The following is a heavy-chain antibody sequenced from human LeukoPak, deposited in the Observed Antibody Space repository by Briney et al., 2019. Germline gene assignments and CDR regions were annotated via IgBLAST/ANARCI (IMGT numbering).Heavy chain of an antibody. CDR3: ARQYYYYYMDV. CDR1: GGSISSYY. V-gene: IGHV4-59*08. Sequence: PSETLSLTCTVSGGSISSYYWSWIRQPPGKGLEWIGYIYYSGSTNYNPSLKSRVTISVDTSKNQFSLKLGCVTAADTAVYYCARQYYYYYMDVWGKGTTVTVSS. J-gene: IGHJ6*03. CDR2: IYYSGST.